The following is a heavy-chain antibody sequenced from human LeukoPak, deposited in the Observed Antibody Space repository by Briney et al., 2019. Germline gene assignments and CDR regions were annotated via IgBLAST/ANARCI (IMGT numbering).Heavy chain of an antibody. CDR3: ARAILTGIQLSPWDYGMDV. CDR2: ISYDGSNK. V-gene: IGHV3-30-3*01. D-gene: IGHD5-18*01. Sequence: PGGSLRLSCAASGFTFSSYAMHWVRQAPGKGLEWVAVISYDGSNKYSADSVKGRFTISRDNSKNTLYLQMNSLRAEDTAVYYCARAILTGIQLSPWDYGMDVWGQGTTVTVSS. CDR1: GFTFSSYA. J-gene: IGHJ6*02.